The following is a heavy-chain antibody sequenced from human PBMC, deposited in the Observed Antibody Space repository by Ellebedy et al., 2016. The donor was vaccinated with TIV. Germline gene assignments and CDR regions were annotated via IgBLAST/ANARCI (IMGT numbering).Heavy chain of an antibody. Sequence: GESLKISCAASGFTFNSYAMHWVRQAPGKGLEWVSLISYDANNKYYADSVKGRFTISRDNSKNTLYLQMNSLRAEDTAVYYCAKVPVGYCSSPNCFYLDYWGQGTLVTVSS. CDR1: GFTFNSYA. CDR3: AKVPVGYCSSPNCFYLDY. D-gene: IGHD2-2*01. CDR2: ISYDANNK. J-gene: IGHJ4*02. V-gene: IGHV3-30*04.